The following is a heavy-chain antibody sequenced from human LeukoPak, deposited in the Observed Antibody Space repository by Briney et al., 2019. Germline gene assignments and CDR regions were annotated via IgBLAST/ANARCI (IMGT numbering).Heavy chain of an antibody. D-gene: IGHD6-19*01. V-gene: IGHV3-48*03. Sequence: GGSLRLSCAASGFTFSGYEMNWVRQAPGKGLEWVSYISSSSNTIYYADSVKGRFTISRDNAKNSLYLQMNSLRAEDTAVYYCALDRSGWYYYLDSWGQGTLVTASS. CDR3: ALDRSGWYYYLDS. CDR2: ISSSSNTI. CDR1: GFTFSGYE. J-gene: IGHJ4*02.